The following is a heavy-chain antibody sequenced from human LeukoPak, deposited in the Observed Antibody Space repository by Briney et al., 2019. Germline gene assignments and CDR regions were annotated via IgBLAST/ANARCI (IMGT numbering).Heavy chain of an antibody. D-gene: IGHD3-10*01. J-gene: IGHJ1*01. CDR2: IYPGDSDT. V-gene: IGHV5-51*01. CDR3: ATVKWFGELFEYFQH. Sequence: GESLKISCKGSGYSFTSYWIGWVRQMPGKGLEWMGIIYPGDSDTRYSPSFQGQVTISADKSISTAYLQWSSLKASDTAMYYCATVKWFGELFEYFQHWGQGTLVTVSS. CDR1: GYSFTSYW.